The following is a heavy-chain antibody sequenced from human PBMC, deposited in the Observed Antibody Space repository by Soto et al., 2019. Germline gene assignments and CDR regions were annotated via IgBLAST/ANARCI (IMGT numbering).Heavy chain of an antibody. CDR1: GGTFSSYA. CDR3: GKYSSGWYYYYGMDV. D-gene: IGHD6-19*01. V-gene: IGHV1-69*13. J-gene: IGHJ6*02. Sequence: SVKVSCKASGGTFSSYAISWVRQAPGQGLEWMGGIIPIFGTANYAQKFQGRVTVTADESTSTAYMELSSLRSEDTAVYYCGKYSSGWYYYYGMDVWGQGTTVTVSS. CDR2: IIPIFGTA.